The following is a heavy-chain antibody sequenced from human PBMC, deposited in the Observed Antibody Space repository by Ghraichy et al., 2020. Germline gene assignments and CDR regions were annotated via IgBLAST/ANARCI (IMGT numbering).Heavy chain of an antibody. Sequence: SETLSLTCAVSGGSISSSNWWSWVRQPPGKGLEWIGEIYHSGSTNYNPSLKSRVTISVDKSKNQFSLKLSSVTAADTAVYYCARGPSVYDFWSGYPPNWFDPWGQGTLVTVSS. J-gene: IGHJ5*02. CDR1: GGSISSSNW. D-gene: IGHD3-3*01. CDR2: IYHSGST. V-gene: IGHV4-4*02. CDR3: ARGPSVYDFWSGYPPNWFDP.